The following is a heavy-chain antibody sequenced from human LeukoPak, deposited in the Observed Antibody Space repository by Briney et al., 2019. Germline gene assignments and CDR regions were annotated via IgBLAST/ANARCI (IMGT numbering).Heavy chain of an antibody. Sequence: GESLKISCKSSGYSFTIYWIGWVRQMPGKGLEWMGFIYPGASDTSYSPSFQGHVTISADKSISTAYLQWSSLKASDTAMYYCARSSGSSGYYEYFDYWGQGTLVTVSS. CDR3: ARSSGSSGYYEYFDY. D-gene: IGHD3-22*01. CDR1: GYSFTIYW. CDR2: IYPGASDT. V-gene: IGHV5-51*01. J-gene: IGHJ4*02.